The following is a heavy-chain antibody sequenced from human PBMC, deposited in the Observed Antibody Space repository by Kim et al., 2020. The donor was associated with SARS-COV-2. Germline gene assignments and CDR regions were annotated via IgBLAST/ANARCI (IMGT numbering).Heavy chain of an antibody. CDR3: VKAAMVRGVIILASYYGMDV. J-gene: IGHJ6*02. CDR2: ISSNGGST. D-gene: IGHD3-10*01. V-gene: IGHV3-64D*09. CDR1: GFTFSSYA. Sequence: GGSLRLSCSASGFTFSSYAMHWVRQAPGKGLEYVSAISSNGGSTYYADSVKGRFTISRDNSKNTLYLQMSSLRAEDTAVYYCVKAAMVRGVIILASYYGMDVWGQGTTVTVSS.